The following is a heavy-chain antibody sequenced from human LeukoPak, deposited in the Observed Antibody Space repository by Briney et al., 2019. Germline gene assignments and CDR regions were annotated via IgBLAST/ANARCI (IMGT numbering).Heavy chain of an antibody. J-gene: IGHJ5*02. CDR1: GYTFTKYY. D-gene: IGHD3-22*01. CDR3: ARADSGGDSSGYTWFDP. Sequence: ASVKVSCKASGYTFTKYYIHWVRQGSGQGLEWMGIINPSGGSTSYAQKFQGRVTMTRDTSTSTVYMELSSLTSEDTAVYYCARADSGGDSSGYTWFDPWGQGTLVTVSS. V-gene: IGHV1-46*01. CDR2: INPSGGST.